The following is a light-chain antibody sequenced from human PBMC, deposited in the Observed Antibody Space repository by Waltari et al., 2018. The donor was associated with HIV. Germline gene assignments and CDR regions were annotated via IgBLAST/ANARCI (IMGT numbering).Light chain of an antibody. CDR2: RNN. V-gene: IGLV1-44*01. Sequence: QSVLTQSPPASGPPGQRVPLPCSGLGPNFGSTNVHWYQQVPGTAPKLLIYRNNRRPSGVTNRFSGSRSGASASLAISGLQSEDEADYYCAAWDDSLNGPVFGGGTRLTVL. J-gene: IGLJ2*01. CDR3: AAWDDSLNGPV. CDR1: GPNFGSTN.